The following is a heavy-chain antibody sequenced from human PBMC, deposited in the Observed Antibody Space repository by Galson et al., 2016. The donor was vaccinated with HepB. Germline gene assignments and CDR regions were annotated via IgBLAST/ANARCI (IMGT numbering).Heavy chain of an antibody. CDR2: ISSSGTTI. J-gene: IGHJ4*02. CDR3: AREPVRLDDLLTGPPKNPDY. CDR1: GFTFSRYE. D-gene: IGHD3-9*01. Sequence: SLRLSCAASGFTFSRYEMNWVRQAPGKGLEWVSYISSSGTTIYYADSVKGRFTISRDNPKNTLHLQMNSLKVEDTAVYYCAREPVRLDDLLTGPPKNPDYWGQGTLVTVSS. V-gene: IGHV3-48*03.